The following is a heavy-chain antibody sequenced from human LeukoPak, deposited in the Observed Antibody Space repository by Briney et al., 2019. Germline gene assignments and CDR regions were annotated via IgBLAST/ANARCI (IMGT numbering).Heavy chain of an antibody. CDR1: GGSISSSSYY. D-gene: IGHD1-26*01. CDR3: ARGREWELSFDY. J-gene: IGHJ4*02. Sequence: SETLSVTCTVSGGSISSSSYYWGWIRQPPGKGLEWIGSIYYSGSTYYNPSLKSRVTISVDTSKNQFSLKLSSVTAADTAVYYCARGREWELSFDYWGQGTLVTVSS. V-gene: IGHV4-39*07. CDR2: IYYSGST.